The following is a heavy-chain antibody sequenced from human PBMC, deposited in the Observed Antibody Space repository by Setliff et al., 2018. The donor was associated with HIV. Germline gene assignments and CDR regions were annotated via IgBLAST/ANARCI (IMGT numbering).Heavy chain of an antibody. D-gene: IGHD3-22*01. V-gene: IGHV1-18*01. CDR1: GYTFTNYG. J-gene: IGHJ4*02. Sequence: ASVKVSCKASGYTFTNYGLTWMRQTPGQGLEWMGWISTHNRNTNYAQKFQGRVTMTTDTSTSTAYMDLRSLRSDDTAVYYCARSYQYDSSGWGKVSAGYWGQGTLVTVSS. CDR3: ARSYQYDSSGWGKVSAGY. CDR2: ISTHNRNT.